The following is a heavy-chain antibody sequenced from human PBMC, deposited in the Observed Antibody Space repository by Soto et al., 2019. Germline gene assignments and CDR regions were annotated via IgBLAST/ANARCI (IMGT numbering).Heavy chain of an antibody. CDR2: IYYTGRK. D-gene: IGHD3-9*01. CDR3: ARDSKDYDILTGYYTPFFDY. CDR1: GGSVSSGSHY. Sequence: QVQLQESGPGLVKPSETLSLICTVSGGSVSSGSHYWSWIRQPPGKGLEWIGYIYYTGRKNYKPSPKGRVTISLDTSKNQFSLKLSSGTAADPAVYYCARDSKDYDILTGYYTPFFDYWGQGTLVTVSS. J-gene: IGHJ4*02. V-gene: IGHV4-61*01.